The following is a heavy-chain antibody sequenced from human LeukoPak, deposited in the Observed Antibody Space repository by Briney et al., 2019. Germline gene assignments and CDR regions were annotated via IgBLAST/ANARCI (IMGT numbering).Heavy chain of an antibody. J-gene: IGHJ4*02. D-gene: IGHD2-2*01. CDR1: GGSVSSSKW. Sequence: SETLSLTCVVSGGSVSSSKWWSWVRQPPGKGLEWIGQVYHDGGTKYNPSLKSRVTISVDTSKNQFSLKLSSVTAADTAVYYCARDCSSTSCQFDYWGQGTLVTVSS. V-gene: IGHV4-4*02. CDR3: ARDCSSTSCQFDY. CDR2: VYHDGGT.